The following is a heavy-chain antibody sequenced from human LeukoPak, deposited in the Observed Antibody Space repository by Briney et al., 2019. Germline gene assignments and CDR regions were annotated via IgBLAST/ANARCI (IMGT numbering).Heavy chain of an antibody. J-gene: IGHJ5*02. CDR1: GGSISSYY. V-gene: IGHV4-59*01. D-gene: IGHD2-15*01. CDR2: IYYSGST. Sequence: SETLSLTCTVSGGSISSYYWSWIRQPPGKGLEWIGYIYYSGSTNYNPSLKSRVTISVDTSKNQFSLKLSSVTAADTAVYYCASLGVVVAATSWFDPWGQGTLVTVSS. CDR3: ASLGVVVAATSWFDP.